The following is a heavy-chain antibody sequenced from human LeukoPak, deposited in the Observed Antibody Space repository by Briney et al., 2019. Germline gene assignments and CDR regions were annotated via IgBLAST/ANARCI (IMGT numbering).Heavy chain of an antibody. Sequence: TSETLSLTCTVSGGSISSYYWSWIRQPPGKGLEWIGYIYYSGSTYYNPSLKSRVTISVDTSKNQFSLKLSSVTAADTAVYYCARDDSFYGSAFDYWGQGTLVTVSS. CDR3: ARDDSFYGSAFDY. J-gene: IGHJ4*02. CDR1: GGSISSYY. D-gene: IGHD2/OR15-2a*01. CDR2: IYYSGST. V-gene: IGHV4-59*12.